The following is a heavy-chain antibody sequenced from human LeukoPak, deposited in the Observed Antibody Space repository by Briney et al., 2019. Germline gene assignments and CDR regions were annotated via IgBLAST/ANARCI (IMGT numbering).Heavy chain of an antibody. CDR3: ARSRSGYSYDHAAFDI. V-gene: IGHV4-39*07. CDR1: GGSISSSSYY. Sequence: SETLSLTCSVSGGSISSSSYYWGWIRQPPGMGLEWIGSIYYSGSTCYNPSLKSRVTISVDTSRNQFSLKLSSVTAADTAVYYCARSRSGYSYDHAAFDIWGQGTMVTVSS. D-gene: IGHD5-18*01. J-gene: IGHJ3*02. CDR2: IYYSGST.